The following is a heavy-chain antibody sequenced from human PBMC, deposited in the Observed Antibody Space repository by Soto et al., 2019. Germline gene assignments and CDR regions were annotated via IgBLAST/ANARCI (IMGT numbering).Heavy chain of an antibody. D-gene: IGHD3-22*01. CDR2: ISSSGSTI. CDR1: GFTFSSYE. V-gene: IGHV3-48*03. J-gene: IGHJ6*02. Sequence: GGSLRLSCAASGFTFSSYEMNWVRQAPGKGLEWVSYISSSGSTIYYADSVKGRFTISRDNAKNSLYLQMNSLRAEDTAVYYCARGGEDSSGYSYYYYYYGMDVWGQGTTVTVSS. CDR3: ARGGEDSSGYSYYYYYYGMDV.